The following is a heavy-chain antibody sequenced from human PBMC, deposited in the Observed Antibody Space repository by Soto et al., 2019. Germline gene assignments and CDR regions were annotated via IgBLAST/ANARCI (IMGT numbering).Heavy chain of an antibody. CDR3: ARQGTTLGVGMDWYLDL. Sequence: PGGSLRLSCAASGFTFSSYAMSWVRQAPGKGVEWLAYISSSGSIIKFADSVKGRFTISRDNAKRSLFLQMNSLRAEDTAVYYCARQGTTLGVGMDWYLDLWGRGTLVTVSS. D-gene: IGHD3-3*01. J-gene: IGHJ2*01. CDR2: ISSSGSII. V-gene: IGHV3-48*04. CDR1: GFTFSSYA.